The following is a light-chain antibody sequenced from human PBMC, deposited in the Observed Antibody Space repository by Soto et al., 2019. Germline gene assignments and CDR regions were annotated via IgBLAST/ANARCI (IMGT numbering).Light chain of an antibody. CDR2: DAS. CDR3: QQRSNWPPLT. V-gene: IGKV3D-15*01. CDR1: QSVGND. Sequence: EIVMTQSPATLSVSPGDRATLSCRASQSVGNDLAWYQQKPGQAPRLLIYDASTRATGIPARFSGSGSGTEFTLTISSLLSEDFAVYYCQQRSNWPPLTFGGGTKVDNK. J-gene: IGKJ4*01.